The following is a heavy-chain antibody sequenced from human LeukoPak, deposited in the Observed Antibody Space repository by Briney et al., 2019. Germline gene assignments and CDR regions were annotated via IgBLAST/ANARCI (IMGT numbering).Heavy chain of an antibody. CDR2: IYYSGST. D-gene: IGHD3-10*01. CDR3: ARGGSGSYLDY. V-gene: IGHV4-31*03. Sequence: SQTLSLTCTVSGGSISSGGYYWSWIRQHAGKGLEWIGYIYYSGSTYYNPSLKSRVTISVDRSKNQFSLKLSSVTAADTAVYYCARGGSGSYLDYWGQGTLVTVSS. CDR1: GGSISSGGYY. J-gene: IGHJ4*02.